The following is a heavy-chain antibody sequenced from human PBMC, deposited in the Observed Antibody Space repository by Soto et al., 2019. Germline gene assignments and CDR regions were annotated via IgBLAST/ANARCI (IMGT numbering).Heavy chain of an antibody. CDR3: ARVPTIFGVPGLYYYYMDV. CDR1: GGSFSGYY. D-gene: IGHD3-3*01. Sequence: NPSETLSLTCGVYGGSFSGYYWSWIRQPPGKGLEWIGEINHNGNTNSNPSLKSRVTISVDTSKNQFSLKLSSVTAADTAVYYCARVPTIFGVPGLYYYYMDVWGKGTTVTVSS. J-gene: IGHJ6*03. CDR2: INHNGNT. V-gene: IGHV4-34*01.